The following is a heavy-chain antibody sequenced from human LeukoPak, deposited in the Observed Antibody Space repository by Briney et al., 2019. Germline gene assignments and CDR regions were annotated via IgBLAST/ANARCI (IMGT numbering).Heavy chain of an antibody. Sequence: GGSLRLSCAASGFTFSSYAMSWVRQAPGKGLEWVSTITTSDGNTYYADSVKGRFTVSRDNSKNTLYLQMNSLRAEDTAVYYCAKDGGLWVSAHWGDSWGRGTLVTVSS. D-gene: IGHD7-27*01. CDR3: AKDGGLWVSAHWGDS. V-gene: IGHV3-23*01. CDR1: GFTFSSYA. J-gene: IGHJ4*02. CDR2: ITTSDGNT.